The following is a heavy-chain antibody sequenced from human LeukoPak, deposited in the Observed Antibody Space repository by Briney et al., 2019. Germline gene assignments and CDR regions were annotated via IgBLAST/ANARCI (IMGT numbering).Heavy chain of an antibody. CDR1: GGSISSYY. Sequence: SETLSLTCTVSGGSISSYYWGWIRQPPGKGLEWIGYIYYSGSTNYNPSLKSRVTISVDTSKNQFSLKLSSVTAADTAVYYCARSLEVPAASFDYWGQGTLVTVSS. CDR3: ARSLEVPAASFDY. V-gene: IGHV4-59*08. J-gene: IGHJ4*02. CDR2: IYYSGST. D-gene: IGHD2-2*01.